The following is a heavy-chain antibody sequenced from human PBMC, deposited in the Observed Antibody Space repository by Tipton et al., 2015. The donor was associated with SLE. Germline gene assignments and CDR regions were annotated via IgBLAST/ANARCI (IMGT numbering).Heavy chain of an antibody. CDR1: GGSISNYY. V-gene: IGHV4-59*01. D-gene: IGHD7-27*01. J-gene: IGHJ6*03. Sequence: VKPSETLSLTCTVSGGSISNYYWSWIRQPPGKGPEWIGYIFYSTTNYNPSLKSRVSISVDTSKNQFSLKLSSVTTADTAVYYCARDGPTWGYYSYMDVWGKGTTVTVSS. CDR2: IFYSTT. CDR3: ARDGPTWGYYSYMDV.